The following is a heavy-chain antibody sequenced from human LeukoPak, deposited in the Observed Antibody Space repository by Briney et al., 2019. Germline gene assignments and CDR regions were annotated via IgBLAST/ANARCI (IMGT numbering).Heavy chain of an antibody. J-gene: IGHJ6*03. CDR1: GYTFTGYY. CDR3: ARGDYYYYYLDV. V-gene: IGHV1-2*02. CDR2: IDPNSGDT. Sequence: ASVKVSCKASGYTFTGYYMHWVRQAPGQGLEWMGWIDPNSGDTNYAQKFQGRVTMTRDTSISTAYMELSTLRPDDTAVYYCARGDYYYYYLDVWGKGTTVTVSS.